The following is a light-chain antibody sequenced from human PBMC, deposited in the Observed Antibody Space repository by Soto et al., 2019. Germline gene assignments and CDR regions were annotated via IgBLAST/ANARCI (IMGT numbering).Light chain of an antibody. CDR3: AAWDDSLSGFYF. Sequence: QSVLTQPPSASGTPGQRVTISCSGSSSNIGSNYVYWYQQLPGTAPKLLIYRNNQRPSGVPDRFSGSKSGTSASLAISGPRSEDEADYYCAAWDDSLSGFYFFGPGTKVTVL. CDR2: RNN. CDR1: SSNIGSNY. V-gene: IGLV1-47*01. J-gene: IGLJ1*01.